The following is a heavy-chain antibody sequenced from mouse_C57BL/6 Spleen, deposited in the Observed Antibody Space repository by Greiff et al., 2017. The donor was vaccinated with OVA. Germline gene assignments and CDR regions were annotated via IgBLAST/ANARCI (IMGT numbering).Heavy chain of an antibody. J-gene: IGHJ4*01. CDR2: IHPNSGST. Sequence: VQLQQPGAELVKPGASVKLSCKASGYTFTSYWMHWVKQRPGQGLEWIGMIHPNSGSTNYNEKFKSKATLTVDKSSSTAYMQLSSLTSEDSAVYYCARYGSSPHYAMDYWGQGTSVTVSS. CDR3: ARYGSSPHYAMDY. V-gene: IGHV1-64*01. D-gene: IGHD1-1*01. CDR1: GYTFTSYW.